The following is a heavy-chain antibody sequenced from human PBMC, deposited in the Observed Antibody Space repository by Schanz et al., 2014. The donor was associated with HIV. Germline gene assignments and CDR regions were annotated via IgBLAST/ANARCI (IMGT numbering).Heavy chain of an antibody. CDR2: IYHSGST. J-gene: IGHJ6*02. V-gene: IGHV4-31*03. CDR1: GGSITSGNYY. Sequence: QLQLQESGPGLVKPSQTLSLTCTVSGGSITSGNYYWSWIRQLPGKDLEWIGCIYHSGSTYYNPSLKTRVTISVDTSKNQFSLKLRSVTAADTAVYYCAREGMEQMVNILDVWGQGTRVNVSS. CDR3: AREGMEQMVNILDV. D-gene: IGHD6-13*01.